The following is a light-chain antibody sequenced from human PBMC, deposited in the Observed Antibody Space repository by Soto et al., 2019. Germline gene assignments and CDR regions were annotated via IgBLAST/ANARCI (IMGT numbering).Light chain of an antibody. CDR1: QSVLYSSNNKNY. V-gene: IGKV4-1*01. CDR2: WAS. J-gene: IGKJ1*01. Sequence: DIVMTQSPYSLAVSLGERATINCKSSQSVLYSSNNKNYLAWYQQKPGQPPKLLIYWASTRESGVPDRFSGSGSGTDFTLTISSLQAEDVALYYCQQYYSTPRTFGQGTKVDIK. CDR3: QQYYSTPRT.